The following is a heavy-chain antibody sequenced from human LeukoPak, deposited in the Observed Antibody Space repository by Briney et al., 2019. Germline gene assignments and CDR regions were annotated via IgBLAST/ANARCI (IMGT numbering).Heavy chain of an antibody. Sequence: PSETLSLTCPVYGGSFSGYYWSWIRQPPGKGLEGIGEINHSGSTNYNPSLKGRVTISVDTSKNQFSLKLSSVTAADAAVYYCARTNTHITVFGVVIAHNRFVPWGQGTLVTVSS. CDR2: INHSGST. CDR3: ARTNTHITVFGVVIAHNRFVP. V-gene: IGHV4-34*01. D-gene: IGHD3-3*01. J-gene: IGHJ5*02. CDR1: GGSFSGYY.